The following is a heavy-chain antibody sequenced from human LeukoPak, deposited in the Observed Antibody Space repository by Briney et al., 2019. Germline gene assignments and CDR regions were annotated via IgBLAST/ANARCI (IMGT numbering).Heavy chain of an antibody. CDR2: INTKSGRT. J-gene: IGHJ5*02. Sequence: ASVRVFCKTSGYGFTDYYIHWVRQAPGQGLEWMGWINTKSGRTSSARKFQGRVTMTRDPSITTVYMDMAWLTSDDTAIYFCARADFIDAGPYLIGPWGQGTLVTVSS. CDR1: GYGFTDYY. D-gene: IGHD3-3*01. V-gene: IGHV1-2*02. CDR3: ARADFIDAGPYLIGP.